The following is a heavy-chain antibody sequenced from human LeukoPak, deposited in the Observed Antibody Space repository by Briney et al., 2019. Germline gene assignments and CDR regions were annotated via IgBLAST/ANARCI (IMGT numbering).Heavy chain of an antibody. Sequence: GGSLRLSCAASGFTFRSCEMNWVRQAPGKGLEWLSYISGSGSSVYYADSVKGRFTISRDNAKNSLYLQMNSRRDEDTAVYYCTRDTGDGSYDYWGQGTLVTVSS. CDR2: ISGSGSSV. V-gene: IGHV3-48*03. J-gene: IGHJ4*02. CDR1: GFTFRSCE. CDR3: TRDTGDGSYDY. D-gene: IGHD1-26*01.